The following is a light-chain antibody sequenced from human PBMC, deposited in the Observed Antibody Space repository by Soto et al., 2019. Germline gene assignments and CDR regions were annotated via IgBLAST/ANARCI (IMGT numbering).Light chain of an antibody. CDR1: SSDVGRYNL. CDR3: CSYTTDGTLV. Sequence: QSALTQPASVSGSPGQSITISCTGSSSDVGRYNLVSWYQHPPGRVPQLLIYEVSKRTPGVSSRFSGSKSANTASLTISGLQPDDEAEYFCCSYTTDGTLVFGRGTKVTVL. CDR2: EVS. V-gene: IGLV2-23*02. J-gene: IGLJ3*02.